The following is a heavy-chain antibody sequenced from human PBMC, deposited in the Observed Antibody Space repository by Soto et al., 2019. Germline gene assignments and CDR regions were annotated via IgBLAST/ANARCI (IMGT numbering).Heavy chain of an antibody. D-gene: IGHD3-22*01. CDR3: VKDSPGSGWLSDY. Sequence: GGSLRLSCAASGFTFSIYAMTWVRQAPGKGLEWVSTIGGSGGDTSYADFVRGQFTISRDNSRNTLYLQMNSLRAEDTAVYYCVKDSPGSGWLSDYWGRGTLVTVSS. CDR2: IGGSGGDT. CDR1: GFTFSIYA. J-gene: IGHJ4*02. V-gene: IGHV3-23*01.